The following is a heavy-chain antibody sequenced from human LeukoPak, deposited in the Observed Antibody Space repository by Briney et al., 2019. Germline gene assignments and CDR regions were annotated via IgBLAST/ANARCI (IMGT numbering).Heavy chain of an antibody. CDR1: GFTFSDSY. D-gene: IGHD7-27*01. V-gene: IGHV3-11*04. CDR3: GRGHWGLDY. CDR2: TSNSGSTI. J-gene: IGHJ4*02. Sequence: GGSLRLSCAASGFTFSDSYMTWIRQAPGKGLEWVSYTSNSGSTIYYADSVKGRFTISRDNAMSSLYLQMNSLRAEDTAVYYCGRGHWGLDYWGQGSLVSVSS.